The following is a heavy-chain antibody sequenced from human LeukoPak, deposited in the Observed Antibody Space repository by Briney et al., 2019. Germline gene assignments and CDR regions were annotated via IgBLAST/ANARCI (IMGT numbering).Heavy chain of an antibody. D-gene: IGHD3-22*01. J-gene: IGHJ4*02. CDR3: ARVNPTSSGFYAY. V-gene: IGHV3-11*06. CDR2: ISDISTNT. Sequence: PGGSLRLSCAASGFTFSDYYMTWIRQAPGRGLEWVSYISDISTNTNYADSVKGRFTISRDNSKNSLFLQMNSLRAEDMAVYYCARVNPTSSGFYAYWGQGALVTVSS. CDR1: GFTFSDYY.